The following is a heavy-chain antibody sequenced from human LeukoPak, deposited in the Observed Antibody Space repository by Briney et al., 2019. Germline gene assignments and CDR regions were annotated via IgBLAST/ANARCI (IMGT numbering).Heavy chain of an antibody. D-gene: IGHD1-26*01. Sequence: GGSLRLSCAASGFTFSNYAMSWVRQAPGKGLEWVSGISGSAGSTYYADSVKGRFTISRDNSKNTLYLQMNSLTDDDTAVYYCAKKWGVGTTTLDYFDYWGQETLVTVSS. V-gene: IGHV3-23*01. J-gene: IGHJ4*02. CDR2: ISGSAGST. CDR1: GFTFSNYA. CDR3: AKKWGVGTTTLDYFDY.